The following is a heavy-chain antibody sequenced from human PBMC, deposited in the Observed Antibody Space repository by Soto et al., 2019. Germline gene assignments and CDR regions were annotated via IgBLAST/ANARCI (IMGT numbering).Heavy chain of an antibody. Sequence: GGSLRLSCAVSGFTFSSYAMSWVRQAPGKGLEWVSTISGSGDSTHHADSVKGRVTISRDNSKNTLDLQMNSLRAEDTAVYYCAKVPHPTVVTPEPLDYWGQGTLVTVSS. CDR3: AKVPHPTVVTPEPLDY. CDR1: GFTFSSYA. D-gene: IGHD2-21*02. CDR2: ISGSGDST. V-gene: IGHV3-23*01. J-gene: IGHJ4*02.